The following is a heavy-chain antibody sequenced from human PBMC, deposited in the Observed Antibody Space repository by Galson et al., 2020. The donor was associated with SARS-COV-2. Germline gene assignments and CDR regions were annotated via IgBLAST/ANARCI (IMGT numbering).Heavy chain of an antibody. V-gene: IGHV1-2*04. CDR2: INPNSGGT. CDR3: ARESIHYGSYYYYGMDV. Sequence: ASVKVSCKASGYTFTGYYMHWVRQAPGQGLEWMGWINPNSGGTNYAQKFQGWVTMTRDTSISTAYMELSRLRSDDTAVYYCARESIHYGSYYYYGMDVWGQGTTVTVSS. J-gene: IGHJ6*02. D-gene: IGHD4-17*01. CDR1: GYTFTGYY.